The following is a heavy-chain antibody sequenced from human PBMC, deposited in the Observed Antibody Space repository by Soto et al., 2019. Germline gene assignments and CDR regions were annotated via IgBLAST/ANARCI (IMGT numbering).Heavy chain of an antibody. CDR3: AGGHDYDFWSGYYLS. D-gene: IGHD3-3*01. Sequence: QLQLQESGPGLVKPSETLSLTCTVSGGSISSSSYYWGWIRQPPGKGLEWIGSIYDSGSTYYNSSLKSRVTMSVDTSKNKFSLKPSSVTAADTAVYYCAGGHDYDFWSGYYLSWGQGTLVTVSS. CDR2: IYDSGST. CDR1: GGSISSSSYY. J-gene: IGHJ4*02. V-gene: IGHV4-39*01.